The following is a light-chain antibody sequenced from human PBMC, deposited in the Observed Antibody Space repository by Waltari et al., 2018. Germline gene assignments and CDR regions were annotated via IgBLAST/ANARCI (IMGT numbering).Light chain of an antibody. CDR3: ASWDGSLDGWV. V-gene: IGLV1-44*01. Sequence: SVLTQPPSASGTPGQRVTISCSGSSSNIATNVVHWYQLLPGTAPKLLLFNDNARPSGVPDRFSGARSGSSASLAITGLQSEDEADYFCASWDGSLDGWVFGGGTTVTVL. CDR1: SSNIATNV. CDR2: NDN. J-gene: IGLJ3*02.